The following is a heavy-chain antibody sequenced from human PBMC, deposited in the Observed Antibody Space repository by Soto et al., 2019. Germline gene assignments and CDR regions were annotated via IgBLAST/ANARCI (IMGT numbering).Heavy chain of an antibody. CDR2: ISYDGSNK. V-gene: IGHV3-30-3*01. CDR1: GFTFSRYA. CDR3: ATGYYCTNGVCPYDY. D-gene: IGHD2-8*01. J-gene: IGHJ4*02. Sequence: GGSLRLSCAASGFTFSRYAMHWVRQAPGKGLEWVAVISYDGSNKYYVDSVKGRFTISRDNAKNSLYLQMNSLRAEDTAVYYCATGYYCTNGVCPYDYWGQGTLVTVSS.